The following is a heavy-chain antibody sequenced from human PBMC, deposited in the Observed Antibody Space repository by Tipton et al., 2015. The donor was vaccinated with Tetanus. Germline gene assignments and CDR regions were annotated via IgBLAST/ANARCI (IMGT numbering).Heavy chain of an antibody. CDR1: GGSISSSSYY. D-gene: IGHD6-19*01. CDR3: ASLFGQGVAGTVDY. J-gene: IGHJ4*02. Sequence: TLSLTCTVSGGSISSSSYYWGWIRQPPGKGLEWIGSIYYSGSTYYTPSLKSRVTISVDTPKNLFSLKLSSVTAADTAVYYCASLFGQGVAGTVDYWGQGTLVTVSS. V-gene: IGHV4-39*01. CDR2: IYYSGST.